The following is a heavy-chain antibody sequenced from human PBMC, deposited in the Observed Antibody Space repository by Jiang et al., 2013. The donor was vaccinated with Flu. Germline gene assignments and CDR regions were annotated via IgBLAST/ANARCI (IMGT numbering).Heavy chain of an antibody. V-gene: IGHV2-5*01. D-gene: IGHD3-9*01. J-gene: IGHJ4*01. CDR2: IHWNDAK. CDR3: AHGELKWADYDVMTGYYPKNFDS. CDR1: GLSLTTVGVG. Sequence: KPTQTLTLTCSLSGLSLTTVGVGVAWIRQSPGKALDWLALIHWNDAKRYNPFLRSRLSITKDTSKNQVVLTLTNVDPVDTATYFCAHGELKWADYDVMTGYYPKNFDSWGHGLLVTVSS.